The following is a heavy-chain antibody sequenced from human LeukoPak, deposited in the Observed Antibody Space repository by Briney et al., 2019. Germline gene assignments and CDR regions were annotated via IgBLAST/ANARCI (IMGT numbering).Heavy chain of an antibody. J-gene: IGHJ4*02. D-gene: IGHD2-2*01. CDR3: ARGDCSSTSCLYYFDY. Sequence: SETLSLTCTVSGGSISSYYWSWIRQPPGKGLEWIGYIYYSGSTNYNPSLKSRVTISVDTSKNQSSLKLSSVTAADTAVYYCARGDCSSTSCLYYFDYWGQGTLVTVSS. V-gene: IGHV4-59*01. CDR2: IYYSGST. CDR1: GGSISSYY.